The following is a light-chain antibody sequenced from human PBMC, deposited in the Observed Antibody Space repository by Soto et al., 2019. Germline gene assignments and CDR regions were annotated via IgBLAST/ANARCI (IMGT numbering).Light chain of an antibody. J-gene: IGKJ2*01. CDR2: SAS. CDR3: QQIKSYPYT. V-gene: IGKV1-9*01. Sequence: IQLTQSPSPLSASIGDRVTITCRDSQDITTYLAWYQQKAGKAPKLLIYSASTLQSGVPSRFSGSGSGTDFTLTINSLQPEDVATYYCQQIKSYPYTFGQGTKLEI. CDR1: QDITTY.